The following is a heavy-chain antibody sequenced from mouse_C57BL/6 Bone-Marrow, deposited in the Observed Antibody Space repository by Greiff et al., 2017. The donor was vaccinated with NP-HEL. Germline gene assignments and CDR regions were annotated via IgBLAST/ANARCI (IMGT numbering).Heavy chain of an antibody. CDR2: IYPGDGDT. V-gene: IGHV1-82*01. Sequence: VQLQQSGPELVKPGASVKISCKASGYAFSSSWMNWVKQRPGKGLEWIGRIYPGDGDTNYNGKFKGKATLTADKSSSTAYLQLSSLTSEDSAVYFCARGLTAQARGAMDYWGQGTSVTGAS. J-gene: IGHJ4*01. CDR1: GYAFSSSW. CDR3: ARGLTAQARGAMDY. D-gene: IGHD3-2*02.